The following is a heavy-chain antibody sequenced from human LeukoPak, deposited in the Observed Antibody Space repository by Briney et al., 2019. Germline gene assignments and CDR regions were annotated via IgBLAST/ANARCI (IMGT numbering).Heavy chain of an antibody. Sequence: GGSLRLSCAASGFTFSSYAMSWVRQAPGKGLEWVSAISGSGGSTYYADSVKGRFTISRDNSKTTLYLQMNSLRAEDTAVYYCAKRSCSSTSCYPADYWGQGTLVTVSS. CDR2: ISGSGGST. CDR1: GFTFSSYA. J-gene: IGHJ4*02. V-gene: IGHV3-23*01. D-gene: IGHD2-2*01. CDR3: AKRSCSSTSCYPADY.